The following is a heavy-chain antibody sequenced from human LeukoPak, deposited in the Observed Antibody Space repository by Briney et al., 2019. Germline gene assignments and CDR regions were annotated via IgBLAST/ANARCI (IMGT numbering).Heavy chain of an antibody. V-gene: IGHV3-48*02. Sequence: GGSLRLSCAASGFTFSSYSMNWVRQAPGKGLEWISYFSTRSGTISYADSVKGRFAISRDNAKNSLYLQMNSLRDEDTAVYYCGRYYVMDVWGQGTSVTVSS. CDR1: GFTFSSYS. CDR3: GRYYVMDV. J-gene: IGHJ6*02. CDR2: FSTRSGTI.